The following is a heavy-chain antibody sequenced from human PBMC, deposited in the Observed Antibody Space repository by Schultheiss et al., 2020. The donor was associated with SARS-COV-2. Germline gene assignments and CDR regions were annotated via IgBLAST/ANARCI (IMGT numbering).Heavy chain of an antibody. Sequence: SVKVSCKASGGTFSSYAISWVRQAPGQGLEWMGGIIPIFGTANYAQKFQGRVTITADESTSTAYMELSSLRSEDTAVYYCARVGCSGGSCYPKGEWGQGTLVTVSS. D-gene: IGHD2-15*01. V-gene: IGHV1-69*13. CDR1: GGTFSSYA. J-gene: IGHJ4*02. CDR2: IIPIFGTA. CDR3: ARVGCSGGSCYPKGE.